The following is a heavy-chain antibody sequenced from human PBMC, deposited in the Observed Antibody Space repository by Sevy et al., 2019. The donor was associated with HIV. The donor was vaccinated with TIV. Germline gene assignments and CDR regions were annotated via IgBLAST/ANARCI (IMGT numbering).Heavy chain of an antibody. CDR3: AKDLADTAMVRSYYYGMDV. D-gene: IGHD5-18*01. V-gene: IGHV3-30*18. J-gene: IGHJ6*02. CDR2: ISYDGSNK. CDR1: GFTFSSYG. Sequence: GGSLRLSCAASGFTFSSYGMHWVRQAPGKGLEWVAVISYDGSNKYYADSVKGRFTISRDNSRNTLYLQMNSLRAEDTAVYYCAKDLADTAMVRSYYYGMDVWGQGTTVTVSS.